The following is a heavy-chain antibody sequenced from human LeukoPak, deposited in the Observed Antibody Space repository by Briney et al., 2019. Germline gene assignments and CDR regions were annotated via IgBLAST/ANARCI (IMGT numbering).Heavy chain of an antibody. CDR1: GGTFSSYA. Sequence: GASVKVSCKASGGTFSSYAISWVRQAPGQGLEWMGGIIPIFGTANYAQKFQGRVTITTDESTSTAYMELSSLRSEDTAVYYCGVAAHSTNYYYYMDVWGKGTTVTVSS. CDR3: GVAAHSTNYYYYMDV. CDR2: IIPIFGTA. D-gene: IGHD6-6*01. J-gene: IGHJ6*03. V-gene: IGHV1-69*05.